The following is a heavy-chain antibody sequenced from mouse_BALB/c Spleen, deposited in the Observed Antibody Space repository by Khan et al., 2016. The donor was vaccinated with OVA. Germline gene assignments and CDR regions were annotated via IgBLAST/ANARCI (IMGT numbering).Heavy chain of an antibody. J-gene: IGHJ4*01. CDR3: ARAGYSRTLYTMDY. Sequence: QVQLQQSGPELVKPGASVRVSCKTSGYTFTNYYIHWVRQRPGQGLEWIGWIYPGNVKTKYNEKFKGKDRLSADKYSTTAYMQLSSLTSGDSPVSFCARAGYSRTLYTMDYWGLGTSVTVSS. CDR1: GYTFTNYY. CDR2: IYPGNVKT. V-gene: IGHV1S56*01. D-gene: IGHD2-2*01.